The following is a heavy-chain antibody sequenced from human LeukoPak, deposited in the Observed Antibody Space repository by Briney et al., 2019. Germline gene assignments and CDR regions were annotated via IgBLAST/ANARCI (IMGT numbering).Heavy chain of an antibody. D-gene: IGHD4-17*01. Sequence: PGGSLRLSCEASGFTFSAYAMTWVRQAPGKGLEWVSSIGSDNKPHYSESVKGRFAISRDNSKSMLFLQLNSLRAEDTAVYYCARNAYGAQTPSDVWGQGTTVTVSS. CDR2: IGSDNKP. V-gene: IGHV3-23*05. CDR1: GFTFSAYA. CDR3: ARNAYGAQTPSDV. J-gene: IGHJ6*02.